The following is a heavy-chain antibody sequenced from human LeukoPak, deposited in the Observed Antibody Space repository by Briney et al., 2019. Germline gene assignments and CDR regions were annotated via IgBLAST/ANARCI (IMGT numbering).Heavy chain of an antibody. CDR2: IYTAGNT. Sequence: GGSLRLSCAASGFIVSHKYMAWVRQAPGKGLEWLSIIYTAGNTVSAESVKGRFIISRDNSRNTVHLQMNSLRDDDTAVYYCAKVDYDTAGAFGPWGQGALVTVSS. V-gene: IGHV3-66*01. D-gene: IGHD3-16*01. J-gene: IGHJ5*02. CDR3: AKVDYDTAGAFGP. CDR1: GFIVSHKY.